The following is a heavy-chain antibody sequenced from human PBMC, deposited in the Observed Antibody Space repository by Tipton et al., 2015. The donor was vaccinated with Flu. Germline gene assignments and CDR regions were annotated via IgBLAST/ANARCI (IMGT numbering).Heavy chain of an antibody. Sequence: SLRLSCAASGFTFSSHEMNWVRQAPGKGLEWVSYISSSGSTIYYADSVKGRFTISRDNAKNSLYLQMNSLRAEDTAVYYCASEGYYFDYWGQGTLVTVSS. CDR3: ASEGYYFDY. J-gene: IGHJ4*02. CDR1: GFTFSSHE. CDR2: ISSSGSTI. V-gene: IGHV3-48*03.